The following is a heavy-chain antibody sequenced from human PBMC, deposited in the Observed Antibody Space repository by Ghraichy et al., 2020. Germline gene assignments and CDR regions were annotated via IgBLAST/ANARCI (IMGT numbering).Heavy chain of an antibody. D-gene: IGHD3-3*01. CDR2: IKSDGTTT. CDR3: VRDVGTISGEDEFDV. CDR1: GFTFSKYW. J-gene: IGHJ3*01. V-gene: IGHV3-74*01. Sequence: GGSLRLSCAASGFTFSKYWMHWVRQAPGKGLVWVSRIKSDGTTTTYADSVKGRFTISRDNAKNTLYLQMNSLRAEDTAVYYCVRDVGTISGEDEFDVWGQGTVVTVSS.